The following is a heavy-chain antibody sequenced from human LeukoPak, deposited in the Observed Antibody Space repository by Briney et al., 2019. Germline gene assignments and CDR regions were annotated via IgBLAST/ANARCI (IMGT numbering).Heavy chain of an antibody. CDR2: IYYSGST. D-gene: IGHD4-23*01. CDR1: GGSISSYY. J-gene: IGHJ3*02. CDR3: ARYGGSRAFDI. V-gene: IGHV4-59*01. Sequence: SETLSLTCTVSGGSISSYYWSWIRQPPGKGLEWIGYIYYSGSTNYNPSLKSRVTISVDTSKNQFSLKLSSVTAADTAVYYCARYGGSRAFDIWGQGTMATVSS.